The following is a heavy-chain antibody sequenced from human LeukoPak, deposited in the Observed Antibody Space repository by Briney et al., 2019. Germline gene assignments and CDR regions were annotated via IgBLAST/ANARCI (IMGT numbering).Heavy chain of an antibody. CDR3: AKNRDGYKTHYYYYYMDV. CDR2: INNSGGST. Sequence: GGSLRLSCAASGFTFDDYAMHWVRQAPGKGLEWVSSINNSGGSTYYADSVKGRFTISRDNSRNTLYLQMNSLRAEDTAVYYCAKNRDGYKTHYYYYYMDVWGKGTTVTISS. J-gene: IGHJ6*03. D-gene: IGHD5-24*01. CDR1: GFTFDDYA. V-gene: IGHV3-23*01.